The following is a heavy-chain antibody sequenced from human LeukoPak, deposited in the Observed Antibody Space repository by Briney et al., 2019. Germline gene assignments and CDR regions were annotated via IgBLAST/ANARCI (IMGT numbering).Heavy chain of an antibody. V-gene: IGHV4-39*01. Sequence: SETLSLTCTVSGGSISSSSYYWGWIRRPPGKGLEWIGSIYYSGSTYYNPSLKSRVTISVDTSKNQFSLKLTSVTAADTAVYYCARQNQWELPDYFDYWGQGALVTASS. CDR1: GGSISSSSYY. CDR3: ARQNQWELPDYFDY. CDR2: IYYSGST. D-gene: IGHD1-26*01. J-gene: IGHJ4*02.